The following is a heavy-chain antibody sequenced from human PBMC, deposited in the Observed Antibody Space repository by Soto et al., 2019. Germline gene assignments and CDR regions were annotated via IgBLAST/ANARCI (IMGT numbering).Heavy chain of an antibody. J-gene: IGHJ4*02. D-gene: IGHD3-22*01. CDR2: IIPIFGTA. V-gene: IGHV1-69*06. CDR1: GGTFSSYA. CDR3: ARSATQDYYDSSGYGDY. Sequence: SVKVSCKASGGTFSSYAISWVRQAPGQGLEWMGGIIPIFGTANYAQKFQGRVTITADKSTSTAYMELSSLRSEDTAVYYCARSATQDYYDSSGYGDYWGQGTLVTVSS.